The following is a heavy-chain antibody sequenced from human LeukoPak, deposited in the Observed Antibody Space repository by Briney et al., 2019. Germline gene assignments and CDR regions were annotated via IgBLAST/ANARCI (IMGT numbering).Heavy chain of an antibody. CDR2: IWYDGSNP. J-gene: IGHJ4*02. CDR3: ARFVGSDYTGSFDL. V-gene: IGHV3-33*01. D-gene: IGHD3-10*01. Sequence: PGGSLRLSCAGSGFMFSRHGMHWVRQAPGKGLEWLGYIWYDGSNPDYVDPVKGRFTISRDNSKNTVYLQMNSLRAEDTAVYHCARFVGSDYTGSFDLWGQGTPVTVSS. CDR1: GFMFSRHG.